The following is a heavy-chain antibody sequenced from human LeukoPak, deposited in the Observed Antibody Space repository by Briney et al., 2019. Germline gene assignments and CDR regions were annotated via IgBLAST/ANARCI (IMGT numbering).Heavy chain of an antibody. CDR1: GFTFSSYA. J-gene: IGHJ4*02. Sequence: GGSLRLSCAASGFTFSSYAMSWVRQAPGKRLEWVSVVSDGGGTTYYADSVKGRFTISRDNSKNTLYLQMNSLRVEDTAVYYCVSSFDYLSPLDYWGQGTLVTVSS. CDR2: VSDGGGTT. D-gene: IGHD3-16*01. V-gene: IGHV3-23*01. CDR3: VSSFDYLSPLDY.